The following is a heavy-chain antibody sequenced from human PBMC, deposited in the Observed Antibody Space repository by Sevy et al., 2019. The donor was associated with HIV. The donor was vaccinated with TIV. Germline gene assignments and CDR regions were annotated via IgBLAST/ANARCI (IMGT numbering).Heavy chain of an antibody. V-gene: IGHV3-30*04. CDR3: ARSSLVVSGSYGMYV. CDR1: GFTFNTYA. J-gene: IGHJ6*02. Sequence: GGSLRLSCAASGFTFNTYAMHWVRQAPGKGLEWVALISYDGSYEYYADSVEGRFTISRDNSKNTLYLQMNSLRAEDTAVYYCARSSLVVSGSYGMYVWGQGTTVTVSS. D-gene: IGHD3-22*01. CDR2: ISYDGSYE.